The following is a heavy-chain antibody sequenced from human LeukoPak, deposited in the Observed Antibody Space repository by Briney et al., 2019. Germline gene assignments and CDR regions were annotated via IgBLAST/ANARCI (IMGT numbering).Heavy chain of an antibody. CDR1: GFTFSSYG. CDR3: AKADYDILTGYYCDY. CDR2: ISYDGSNK. D-gene: IGHD3-9*01. J-gene: IGHJ4*02. V-gene: IGHV3-30*18. Sequence: PGGSLRLSCAASGFTFSSYGMHWVRQAPGKGLEWVAVISYDGSNKYYADSVKGRSTISRDNSKNTLYLQMNSLRAEDTAVYYCAKADYDILTGYYCDYWGQGTLVTVSS.